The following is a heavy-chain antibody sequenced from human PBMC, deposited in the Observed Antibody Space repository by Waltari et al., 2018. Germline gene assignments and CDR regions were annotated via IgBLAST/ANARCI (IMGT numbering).Heavy chain of an antibody. V-gene: IGHV1-69*01. CDR1: GGTFSSYA. D-gene: IGHD2-2*01. CDR3: ARGSRDCSSTSCYPYYYYYYMDV. CDR2: IIPIFGTA. Sequence: KKPGSSVKVSCKASGGTFSSYAISWVRQAPGQGLEWMGGIIPIFGTANYAQKFQGRVTITADESTSTAYMELSSLRSENTAVYYCARGSRDCSSTSCYPYYYYYYMDVWGKGTTVTVSS. J-gene: IGHJ6*03.